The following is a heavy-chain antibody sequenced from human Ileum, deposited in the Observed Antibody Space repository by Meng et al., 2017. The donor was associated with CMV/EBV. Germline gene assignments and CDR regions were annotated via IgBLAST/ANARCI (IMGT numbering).Heavy chain of an antibody. D-gene: IGHD1-26*01. V-gene: IGHV3-15*01. CDR2: IKSKTEGGKA. CDR1: FKTAW. J-gene: IGHJ4*02. CDR3: TTDWWVLGLDINRVGDY. Sequence: FKTAWKSWVSQTPGKGLEWVGRIKSKTEGGKADYDETEKGRLTNSRDDSKSTLYLQINSLKTEDTAVYYCTTDWWVLGLDINRVGDYWGQGTLVTVSS.